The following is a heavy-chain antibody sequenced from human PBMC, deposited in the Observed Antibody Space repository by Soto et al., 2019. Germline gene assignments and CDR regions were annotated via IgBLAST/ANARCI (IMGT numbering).Heavy chain of an antibody. CDR2: TYYRSKWYN. V-gene: IGHV6-1*01. Sequence: SQTLSLTCAISGDSVSSNSAAWNWIRQSPSRGLEWLGRTYYRSKWYNDYAVSVKSRITINPDTSKNQFSLQLDSVTTEDTAVYYCARDHPESGYTNWNEDYYCDGMDVWGQGTTITVSS. CDR1: GDSVSSNSAA. D-gene: IGHD1-20*01. CDR3: ARDHPESGYTNWNEDYYCDGMDV. J-gene: IGHJ6*02.